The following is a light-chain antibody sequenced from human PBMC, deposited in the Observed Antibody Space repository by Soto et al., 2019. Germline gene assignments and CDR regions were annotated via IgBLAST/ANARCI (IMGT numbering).Light chain of an antibody. J-gene: IGKJ1*01. CDR2: DAS. V-gene: IGKV3-11*01. CDR1: LNVNSY. CDR3: HQSVVSRWT. Sequence: EIVLTQSPGTLSLSPGERATLSCRASLNVNSYLAWYQQKPGQAPRLLIYDASNRAAGIPARFSGSGSGTDFTLTISSLEPEDFAVYYCHQSVVSRWTFGQGTKVDIK.